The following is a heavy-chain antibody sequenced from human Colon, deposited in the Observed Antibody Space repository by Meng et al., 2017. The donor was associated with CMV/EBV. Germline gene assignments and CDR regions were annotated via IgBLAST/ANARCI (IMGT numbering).Heavy chain of an antibody. V-gene: IGHV1-18*01. D-gene: IGHD3-3*01. Sequence: ASVKVSCKASGYTFTSYGISWVRQAPGQGLEWMGWISAYNGNTNYAQKLQGRVTMTTDTSTSTAYKELRSLRSDDTGVYYCARAQGEWLFSYYYYYGMDVWGQGTTVTVSS. CDR2: ISAYNGNT. CDR3: ARAQGEWLFSYYYYYGMDV. J-gene: IGHJ6*02. CDR1: GYTFTSYG.